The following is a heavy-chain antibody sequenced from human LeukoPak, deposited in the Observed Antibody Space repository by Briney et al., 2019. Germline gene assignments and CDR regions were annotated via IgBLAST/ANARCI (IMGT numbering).Heavy chain of an antibody. V-gene: IGHV1-8*01. CDR2: MNPNSGNT. J-gene: IGHJ4*02. Sequence: ASVKVSCKASGYTFTSYDINWVRQAPRQGLEWMGWMNPNSGNTGYAQKFQGRVTMTRNTSISTAYMELSSLRSEDTAVYYCATTRITMVRGVLGYWGQGTLVTVSS. D-gene: IGHD3-10*01. CDR3: ATTRITMVRGVLGY. CDR1: GYTFTSYD.